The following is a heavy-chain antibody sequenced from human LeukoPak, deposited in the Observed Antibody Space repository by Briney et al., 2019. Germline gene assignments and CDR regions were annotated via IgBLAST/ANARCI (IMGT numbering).Heavy chain of an antibody. V-gene: IGHV1-2*02. J-gene: IGHJ4*02. D-gene: IGHD6-6*01. CDR3: ARGRLLGYYSGSSYYFDY. Sequence: GASVKVSCKASGYTLTDYYMHWVRQAPGQGVEWMGWINPNSGDTDYAQKFQGRVTMTRDTSISTAYMELSRLRSDDTAVYYCARGRLLGYYSGSSYYFDYWGQGTLVTVSS. CDR1: GYTLTDYY. CDR2: INPNSGDT.